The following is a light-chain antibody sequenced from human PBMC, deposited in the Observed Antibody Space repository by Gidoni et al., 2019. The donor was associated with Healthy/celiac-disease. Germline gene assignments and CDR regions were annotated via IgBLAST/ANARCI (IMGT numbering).Light chain of an antibody. Sequence: EIVLKQSPATLCLSPGEGATLSCRASQSVSSYLAWYQQKPGQAPRLLIYDASNRATGIPARFSGSGSGTDFTLTISSLEPEDFAVYYCQQRSNWPFTFGQGTKVEIK. V-gene: IGKV3-11*01. CDR2: DAS. J-gene: IGKJ1*01. CDR3: QQRSNWPFT. CDR1: QSVSSY.